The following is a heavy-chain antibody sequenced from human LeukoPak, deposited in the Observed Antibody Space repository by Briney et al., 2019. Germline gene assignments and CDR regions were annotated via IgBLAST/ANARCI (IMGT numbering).Heavy chain of an antibody. D-gene: IGHD3-16*01. Sequence: PGGSLRLSCAASGFTVSSNYMSWVRQAPGKGLEWVSVIYSGGSTYYADSVKGRFTISRDNSKNTLYLQMNSLRAEDTAVYYCARDLRFTALGCYYYYMDVWGKGTTVTVSS. V-gene: IGHV3-53*05. CDR2: IYSGGST. CDR3: ARDLRFTALGCYYYYMDV. J-gene: IGHJ6*03. CDR1: GFTVSSNY.